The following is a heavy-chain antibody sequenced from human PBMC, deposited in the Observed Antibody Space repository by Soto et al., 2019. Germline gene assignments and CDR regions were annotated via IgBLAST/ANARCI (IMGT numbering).Heavy chain of an antibody. Sequence: GESVKISFKGPGYSFTSYWISWVRQMPGKGLEWMGRIDPSDSYTNYSPSFQGHVTISADKSISTAYLQWSRLRASDTAMYYCARRKSSSALYYGMDVWGQGTTVTVSS. CDR3: ARRKSSSALYYGMDV. V-gene: IGHV5-10-1*01. CDR2: IDPSDSYT. D-gene: IGHD6-6*01. CDR1: GYSFTSYW. J-gene: IGHJ6*02.